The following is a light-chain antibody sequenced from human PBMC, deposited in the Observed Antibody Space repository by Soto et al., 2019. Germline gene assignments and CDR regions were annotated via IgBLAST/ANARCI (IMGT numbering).Light chain of an antibody. CDR2: WAS. J-gene: IGKJ1*01. CDR1: QSVFYNPDNRDY. V-gene: IGKV4-1*01. CDR3: QHYTDIPWT. Sequence: DIVLTQSPDSLAMSLGERATINRKSSQSVFYNPDNRDYLAWYQHRPGQPPKLLIYWASTRASGVPDRFTGSGSGTDFTLTISSLQAEDVAVYYCQHYTDIPWTFGQGTKVDIK.